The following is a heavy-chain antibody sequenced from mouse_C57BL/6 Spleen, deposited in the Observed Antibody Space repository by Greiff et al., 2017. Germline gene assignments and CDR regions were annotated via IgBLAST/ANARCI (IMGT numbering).Heavy chain of an antibody. CDR2: INPYNGDT. CDR1: GYSFTGYF. D-gene: IGHD4-1*01. Sequence: VQLKESGPELVKPGASVKISCKASGYSFTGYFMNWVKQSHGKSLEWIGRINPYNGDTFYNQKFKGKATLPVDKSSSTAHMELLLLTSEDFAVYYCARDWTYPYWYFDVWGTGTTVTVSS. J-gene: IGHJ1*03. CDR3: ARDWTYPYWYFDV. V-gene: IGHV1-37*01.